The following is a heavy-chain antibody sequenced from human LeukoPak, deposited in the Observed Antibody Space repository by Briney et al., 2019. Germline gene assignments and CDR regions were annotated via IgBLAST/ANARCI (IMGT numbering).Heavy chain of an antibody. CDR3: ARDFSKVLRYFDWSAFDY. Sequence: PGRSLRLSCAASGFTFSSYAMHWVRQAPGKGLEWVAVISYDGSNKYYADSVKGRFTISRDNSKNTLYPQMNSLRAEDTAVYYCARDFSKVLRYFDWSAFDYWGQGTLVSVSS. CDR1: GFTFSSYA. V-gene: IGHV3-30*04. J-gene: IGHJ4*02. D-gene: IGHD3-9*01. CDR2: ISYDGSNK.